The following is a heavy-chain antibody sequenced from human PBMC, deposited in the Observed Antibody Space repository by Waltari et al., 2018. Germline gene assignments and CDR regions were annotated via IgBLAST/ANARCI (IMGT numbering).Heavy chain of an antibody. D-gene: IGHD5-18*01. J-gene: IGHJ4*02. Sequence: QVQLVQSGAEVKKPGASVKVSCKASGYTFTSYAMHWVSQAPGQRLEWMGWINAGNGNTKYSQKFQGRVTITRDTSASTAYMELSSLRSEDTAVYYCARDGGEIQLWSNGLDYWGQGTLVTVSS. CDR2: INAGNGNT. CDR3: ARDGGEIQLWSNGLDY. V-gene: IGHV1-3*01. CDR1: GYTFTSYA.